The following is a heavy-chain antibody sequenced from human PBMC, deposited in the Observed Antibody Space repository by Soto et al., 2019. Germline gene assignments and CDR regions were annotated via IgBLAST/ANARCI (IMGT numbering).Heavy chain of an antibody. D-gene: IGHD3-9*01. J-gene: IGHJ6*02. CDR1: GYSFTSYG. CDR2: ISAYNGDT. Sequence: ASVKVSCKASGYSFTSYGITWVRQAPGQGLEWMGWISAYNGDTNYAQKLQGRVTLTTDTSTSTAYMELRSLRSDDTAVYYCARVPLRYFDWLERYGMDVWGQGTTVTVSS. CDR3: ARVPLRYFDWLERYGMDV. V-gene: IGHV1-18*01.